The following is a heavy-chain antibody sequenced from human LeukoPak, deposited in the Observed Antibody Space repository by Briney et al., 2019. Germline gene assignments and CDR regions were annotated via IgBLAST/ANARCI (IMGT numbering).Heavy chain of an antibody. CDR1: GGSISSSSYY. Sequence: PSETLSLTCTVSGGSISSSSYYWGWIRQPPGKGLEWIGSIYYSGSTYYNPSLKSRVTISVDTSKNQFSLKLSSVTAADTAVHYCARSYCSGGSCSPWGQGTLVTVSS. J-gene: IGHJ5*02. V-gene: IGHV4-39*01. D-gene: IGHD2-15*01. CDR2: IYYSGST. CDR3: ARSYCSGGSCSP.